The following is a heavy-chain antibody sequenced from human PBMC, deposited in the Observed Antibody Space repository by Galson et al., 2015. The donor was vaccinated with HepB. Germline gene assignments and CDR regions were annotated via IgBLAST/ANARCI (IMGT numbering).Heavy chain of an antibody. J-gene: IGHJ1*01. V-gene: IGHV3-21*01. D-gene: IGHD1-26*01. Sequence: SLRLSCAASGFTFSSYSMNRVRQAPGKGLEWVSSISSSSSYIYYADSVKGRFTISRDNAKNSLYLQMNSLRAEDTAVYYCARVDSGSYYGGEYFQHWGQGTLVTVSS. CDR1: GFTFSSYS. CDR3: ARVDSGSYYGGEYFQH. CDR2: ISSSSSYI.